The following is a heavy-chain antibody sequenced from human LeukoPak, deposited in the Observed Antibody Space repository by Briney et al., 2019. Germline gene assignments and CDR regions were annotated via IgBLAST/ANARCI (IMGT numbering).Heavy chain of an antibody. J-gene: IGHJ5*02. Sequence: SETLSLTCAVYGASFSGYYWSWIRQPPGKGLEWIGEINHSGSTNYNPSLKSRVTISVDTSKNQFSLKLSSVTAADTAVYYCAIRGDIVVVPAAKNWLDPWGQGTLVTVSS. CDR3: AIRGDIVVVPAAKNWLDP. CDR1: GASFSGYY. V-gene: IGHV4-34*01. CDR2: INHSGST. D-gene: IGHD2-2*01.